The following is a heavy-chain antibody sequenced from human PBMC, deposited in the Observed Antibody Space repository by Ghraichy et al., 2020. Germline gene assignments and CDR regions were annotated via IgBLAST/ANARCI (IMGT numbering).Heavy chain of an antibody. CDR2: LSHDGTNK. CDR1: KFTFSSYA. V-gene: IGHV3-30-3*01. D-gene: IGHD6-19*01. Sequence: GGSLRLSCEASKFTFSSYAMHWVRQAPGKGLEWVAVLSHDGTNKYNADSVKGRITISRDNSKNTLWLQMNNLRTEDTAVYFCARGAEYTSGWYAANGLDVWGQGTSVTVSS. J-gene: IGHJ6*02. CDR3: ARGAEYTSGWYAANGLDV.